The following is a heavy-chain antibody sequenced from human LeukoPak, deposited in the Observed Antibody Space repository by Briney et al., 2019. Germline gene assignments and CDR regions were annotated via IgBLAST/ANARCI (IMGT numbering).Heavy chain of an antibody. V-gene: IGHV1-69*05. CDR2: IIPIFGTA. Sequence: SVKVSCKASGGTFNSYAISWVRQAPGQGLEWMGGIIPIFGTANYAQKFQGRVTITTDESTSTAYMELSSLRSEDTAVYYCARAQVYCSSTSCYLSYWGQGTLVTVSS. D-gene: IGHD2-2*01. J-gene: IGHJ4*02. CDR1: GGTFNSYA. CDR3: ARAQVYCSSTSCYLSY.